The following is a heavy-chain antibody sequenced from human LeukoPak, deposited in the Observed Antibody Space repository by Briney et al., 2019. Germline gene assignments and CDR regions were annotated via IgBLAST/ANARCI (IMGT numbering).Heavy chain of an antibody. V-gene: IGHV3-30-3*01. Sequence: GGSLRLSCAASGFTFSSYAMHWVRQAPGKGLEWVAVISYDGSNKYYADSVKGRFTTSRDNSKNTLYLQMNSLRAEDTAVYYCARNTRDWNYLAGMDVWGQGTTVTVSS. CDR2: ISYDGSNK. J-gene: IGHJ6*02. CDR1: GFTFSSYA. D-gene: IGHD1-7*01. CDR3: ARNTRDWNYLAGMDV.